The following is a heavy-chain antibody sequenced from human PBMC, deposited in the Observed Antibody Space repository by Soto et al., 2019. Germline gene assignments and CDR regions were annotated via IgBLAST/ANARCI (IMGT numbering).Heavy chain of an antibody. J-gene: IGHJ6*02. CDR1: GFTVSTKY. Sequence: EVQLVESGGGLIQPGGSLRLSCAASGFTVSTKYMIWVRQAPGKGLEWVSIIYSGGSTFYADSVKGRFTISRDSSKNTLYLQMNSLRAEDTAVYYCAKGTNTYYYYYGMDVWGQGTTVTVSS. CDR3: AKGTNTYYYYYGMDV. CDR2: IYSGGST. V-gene: IGHV3-53*02.